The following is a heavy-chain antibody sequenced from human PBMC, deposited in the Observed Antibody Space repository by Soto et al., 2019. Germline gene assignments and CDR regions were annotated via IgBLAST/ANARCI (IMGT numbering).Heavy chain of an antibody. CDR1: GFIFSNCW. D-gene: IGHD3-22*01. J-gene: IGHJ6*02. Sequence: EVQLVESGGGLVQPGGSLRLSCVASGFIFSNCWMHWVRQAPGMGLVWVSHINSDGSSTTYANSVKGRFTISRDNAKNTLYLQMNSLRVEDTAVYYCVRAIGPYGMDVWGRGTTVTVSS. CDR3: VRAIGPYGMDV. V-gene: IGHV3-74*01. CDR2: INSDGSST.